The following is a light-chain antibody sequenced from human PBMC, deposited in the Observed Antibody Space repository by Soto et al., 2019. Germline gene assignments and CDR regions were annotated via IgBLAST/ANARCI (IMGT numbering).Light chain of an antibody. Sequence: DIQLTQSPSFLSASVGDRVTITCRASQGISNYLAWYQQEPGKAPKLLIFDASTLLSGVPSRFSGSGSGTEFTLTISSLQPEDFATYYCQQLNSYPWTFGQGTKVEIK. CDR3: QQLNSYPWT. CDR2: DAS. J-gene: IGKJ1*01. CDR1: QGISNY. V-gene: IGKV1-9*01.